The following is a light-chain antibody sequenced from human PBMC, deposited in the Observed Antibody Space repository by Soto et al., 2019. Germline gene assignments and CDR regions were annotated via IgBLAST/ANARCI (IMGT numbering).Light chain of an antibody. CDR1: QSVSSN. CDR3: QQYKKWPRT. CDR2: DAS. Sequence: EIVMTQSPSTLSVSLWERATLSCRASQSVSSNFAWYQQKPGQAPRLLIYDASTRATAIPARFSGSGSGTEFTLTISSLQSEDFAVYYCQQYKKWPRTFGHGTKVDIK. J-gene: IGKJ1*01. V-gene: IGKV3-15*01.